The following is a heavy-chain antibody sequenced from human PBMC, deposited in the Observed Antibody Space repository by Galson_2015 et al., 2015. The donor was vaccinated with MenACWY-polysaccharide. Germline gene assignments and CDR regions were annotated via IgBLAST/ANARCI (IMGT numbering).Heavy chain of an antibody. D-gene: IGHD3-3*01. CDR3: ARESGAIQLLEGSFGF. Sequence: SLRLSCAASEITFNQYGMNWVRQAPGKELEWVSSISATGAFTYYAASMKGRFTISRDNAKNSLYLQINSLSAHDTAVYYWARESGAIQLLEGSFGFGGQGTLVTVSS. V-gene: IGHV3-21*01. CDR2: ISATGAFT. J-gene: IGHJ4*02. CDR1: EITFNQYG.